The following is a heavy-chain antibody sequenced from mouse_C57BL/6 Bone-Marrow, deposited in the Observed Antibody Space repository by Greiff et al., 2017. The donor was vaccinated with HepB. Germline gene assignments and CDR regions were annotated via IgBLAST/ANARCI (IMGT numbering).Heavy chain of an antibody. CDR1: GFTFSDYY. Sequence: EVKLVESGGGLVQPGGSLKLSCAASGFTFSDYYMYWVRQTPEKRLEWVAYISNGGGSTYYPDTVKGRFTISRDNAKNTLYLQMSRLKSEDTAMYYCARHESSGSLGYWGKGTTLTVSS. CDR2: ISNGGGST. CDR3: ARHESSGSLGY. J-gene: IGHJ2*01. D-gene: IGHD3-2*02. V-gene: IGHV5-12*01.